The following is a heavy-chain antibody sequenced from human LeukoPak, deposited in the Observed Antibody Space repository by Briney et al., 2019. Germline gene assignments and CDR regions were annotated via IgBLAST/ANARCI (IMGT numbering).Heavy chain of an antibody. Sequence: ASVKVSCKASGYTFTSYYMHWVRQAPGQGLEWMGWINPNSGGTNYAQKFQGRVTMTRDTSISTAYMELSRLRSDDTAVYYCARVMVRGVMSRFDPWGQGTLVIVSS. J-gene: IGHJ5*02. D-gene: IGHD3-10*01. CDR2: INPNSGGT. CDR3: ARVMVRGVMSRFDP. CDR1: GYTFTSYY. V-gene: IGHV1-2*02.